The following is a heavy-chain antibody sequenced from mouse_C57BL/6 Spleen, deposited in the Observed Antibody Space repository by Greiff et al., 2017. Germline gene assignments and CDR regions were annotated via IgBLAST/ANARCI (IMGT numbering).Heavy chain of an antibody. CDR3: ARDRGGTFAY. Sequence: EVMLVESGGGLVKPGGSLKLSCAASGFTFSSYAMSWVRQTPEKRLEWVATISDGGSYTYYPDNVKGRFTISRDNAKNNLYLQMSHLKSEDTAMYYCARDRGGTFAYGGQGTLVTVSA. CDR1: GFTFSSYA. CDR2: ISDGGSYT. V-gene: IGHV5-4*01. D-gene: IGHD4-1*01. J-gene: IGHJ3*01.